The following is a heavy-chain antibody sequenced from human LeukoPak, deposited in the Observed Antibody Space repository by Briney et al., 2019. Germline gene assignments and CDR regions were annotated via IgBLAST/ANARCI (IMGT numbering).Heavy chain of an antibody. CDR2: IYTGGGT. J-gene: IGHJ4*02. CDR3: ATESRTYSGTCFDY. D-gene: IGHD2-21*01. CDR1: GFTVSSNH. V-gene: IGHV3-53*05. Sequence: PGGSLRLSCAVSGFTVSSNHMSWVRQAPGKGLEWVAVIYTGGGTYYADSVKGRFTISRDNSKNTLYLQMNSLRAEDTAVYYCATESRTYSGTCFDYWGQGTLVTVSS.